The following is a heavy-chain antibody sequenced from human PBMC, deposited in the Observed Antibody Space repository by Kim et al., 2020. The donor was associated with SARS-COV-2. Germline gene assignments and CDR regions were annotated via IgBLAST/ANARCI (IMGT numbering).Heavy chain of an antibody. CDR3: AGYRSSWDHY. Sequence: SETLSLTFAVYGGSFSGYYWSWIRQPPGKGLEWIGEINHSGSTNYNPSLKSRVTISVDTSKNQFSLKLSSVTAADTAVYYCAGYRSSWDHYWGKGTLVTVSP. D-gene: IGHD6-13*01. J-gene: IGHJ4*02. V-gene: IGHV4-34*01. CDR2: INHSGST. CDR1: GGSFSGYY.